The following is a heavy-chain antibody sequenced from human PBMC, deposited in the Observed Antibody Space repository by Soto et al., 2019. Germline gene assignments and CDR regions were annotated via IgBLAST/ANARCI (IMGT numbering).Heavy chain of an antibody. CDR1: DFDFSSYG. J-gene: IGHJ4*02. CDR3: ARDSGWPILNFDN. Sequence: PGGSLRLSCAASDFDFSSYGIHWVRQAPGKGLEWVAASSYDGRETFYADSAKGRFTVSKEMSKNTAFLQMNALRHEDTAVYFCARDSGWPILNFDNWGQGTSVTVS. CDR2: SSYDGRET. D-gene: IGHD3-10*01. V-gene: IGHV3-30*03.